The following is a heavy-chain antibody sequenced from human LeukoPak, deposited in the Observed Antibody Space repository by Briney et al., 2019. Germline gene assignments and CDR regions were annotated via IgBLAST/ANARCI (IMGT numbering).Heavy chain of an antibody. Sequence: PSETLSLTCTVSGGSISSYYWSWIRQPPGKGLEWIGYIYYSGSTNYNPSLKSRVTISVDTSKNQFSLKVNSVTAADTAVYYCAARYYDSSGYLFPDDYWDQGILVTVSS. CDR2: IYYSGST. D-gene: IGHD3-22*01. CDR3: AARYYDSSGYLFPDDY. V-gene: IGHV4-59*01. CDR1: GGSISSYY. J-gene: IGHJ4*02.